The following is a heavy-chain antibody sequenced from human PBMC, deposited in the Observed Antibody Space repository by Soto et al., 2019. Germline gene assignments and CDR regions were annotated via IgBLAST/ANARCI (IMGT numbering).Heavy chain of an antibody. V-gene: IGHV3-66*01. D-gene: IGHD3-3*01. CDR3: AREAVFGLTMDYYHYMDV. J-gene: IGHJ6*03. CDR2: VYRSDDT. Sequence: GGALRLSCSASGFSVSSKYMSWIRQAPEKGLEWVSVVYRSDDTNYADSVKGRFTISRDTSKNTLYLHMNSLRADDTAVYYCAREAVFGLTMDYYHYMDVWGKGTTVTVSS. CDR1: GFSVSSKY.